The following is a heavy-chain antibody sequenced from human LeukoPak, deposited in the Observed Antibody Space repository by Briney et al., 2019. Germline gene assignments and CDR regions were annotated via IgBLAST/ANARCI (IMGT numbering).Heavy chain of an antibody. V-gene: IGHV4-39*07. D-gene: IGHD3-10*01. CDR2: NTGTA. CDR1: GASISGSDYY. Sequence: SETLSLTCTVSGASISGSDYYWDWIRQTPGKGLEWIAANTGTAYYNPSLKSRVTISVDTSKNQFSLKVTSVTAADTAVYYCVRDDAFVRGPGARNWFDPWGQGVLVTVSS. J-gene: IGHJ5*02. CDR3: VRDDAFVRGPGARNWFDP.